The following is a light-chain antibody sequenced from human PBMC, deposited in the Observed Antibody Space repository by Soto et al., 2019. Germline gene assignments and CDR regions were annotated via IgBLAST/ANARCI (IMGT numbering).Light chain of an antibody. V-gene: IGLV1-40*03. Sequence: QTALTQSPSVSGAPGQRVTLSCTGSSSNIGAGYDVHWYQQLPGAAPKLLIYDNNNRPSGVPDRFSGSKSGASASLAITGLQAEDEADYYCQSYDTRLSGYVFGTGTKGTVL. J-gene: IGLJ1*01. CDR1: SSNIGAGYD. CDR3: QSYDTRLSGYV. CDR2: DNN.